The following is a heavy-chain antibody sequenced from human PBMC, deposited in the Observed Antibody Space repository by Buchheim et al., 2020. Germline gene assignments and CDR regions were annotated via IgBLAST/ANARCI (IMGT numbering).Heavy chain of an antibody. CDR1: GFTFSSYA. CDR2: ISGSGGTT. CDR3: AKDGGYGVTHEKDY. V-gene: IGHV3-23*01. Sequence: EVQLLESGGGLVQPGGSLRLSCAASGFTFSSYAMSWVRQAPGKGLEWVSSISGSGGTTYYADSVKGRFTISRDNSMNTLYLQMNSLRAGDTAVYYCAKDGGYGVTHEKDYWGQGTL. D-gene: IGHD4-17*01. J-gene: IGHJ4*02.